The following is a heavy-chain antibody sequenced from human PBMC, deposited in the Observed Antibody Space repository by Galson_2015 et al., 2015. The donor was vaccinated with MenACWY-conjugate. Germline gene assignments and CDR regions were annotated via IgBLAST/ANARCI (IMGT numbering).Heavy chain of an antibody. CDR3: VREMGFFDH. V-gene: IGHV1-18*04. J-gene: IGHJ4*02. Sequence: SVKVSCKASGLIFTNSGFSWVRQAPGQGLEWMGWISASHGNTKYAQRFQGRVTMTTDKSTSTAYMELTSLTSDDTAVYYRVREMGFFDHWGQGSMVIVSS. CDR1: GLIFTNSG. D-gene: IGHD3-16*01. CDR2: ISASHGNT.